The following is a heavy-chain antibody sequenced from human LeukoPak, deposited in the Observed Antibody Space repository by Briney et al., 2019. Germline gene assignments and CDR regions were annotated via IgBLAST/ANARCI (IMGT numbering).Heavy chain of an antibody. CDR1: GFTFSSYA. Sequence: GGSLRLSCAASGFTFSSYAMSWVRQAPGKGLEWVSAISGSGGSTYYADSVKGRFTISRDNSKNTLYLQMNSLRAEDTAVYYCAKDLRVKFYYDSSGRSDAFDIWGQGTIVTVSS. J-gene: IGHJ3*02. V-gene: IGHV3-23*01. D-gene: IGHD3-22*01. CDR2: ISGSGGST. CDR3: AKDLRVKFYYDSSGRSDAFDI.